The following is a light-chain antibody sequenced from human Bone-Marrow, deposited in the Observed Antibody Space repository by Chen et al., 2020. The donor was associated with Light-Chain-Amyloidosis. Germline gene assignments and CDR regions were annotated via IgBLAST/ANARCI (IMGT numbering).Light chain of an antibody. J-gene: IGLJ3*02. CDR3: QVWDRSSDRPV. V-gene: IGLV3-21*02. CDR1: NIGSTR. CDR2: DDS. Sequence: RFACGGNNIGSTRVHWYQQTPGQAPLLVVYDDSDRPSGIPERLSGSNSGNTATLTISRVEAGDEADYYCQVWDRSSDRPVFGGGTKLTVL.